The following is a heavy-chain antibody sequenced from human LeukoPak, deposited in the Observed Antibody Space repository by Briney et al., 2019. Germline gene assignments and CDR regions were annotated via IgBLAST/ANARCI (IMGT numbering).Heavy chain of an antibody. CDR2: INHSGST. CDR1: GGSLSGYY. D-gene: IGHD3-22*01. CDR3: ARGVGRHYYDSSGRYYFDY. Sequence: SETLSLTCAVYGGSLSGYYWSWIRQPPGKGLEWIGEINHSGSTNYNPSLKSRVTISVEKSKNQFSLKLSSVTAADTAVYYCARGVGRHYYDSSGRYYFDYWGQGTLVTVSS. J-gene: IGHJ4*02. V-gene: IGHV4-34*01.